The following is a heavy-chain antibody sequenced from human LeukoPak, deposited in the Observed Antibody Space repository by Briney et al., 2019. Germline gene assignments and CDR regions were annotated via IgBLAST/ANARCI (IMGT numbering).Heavy chain of an antibody. CDR2: MYNGGGT. D-gene: IGHD1-26*01. CDR1: GFPVSINH. V-gene: IGHV3-53*01. CDR3: AASIVGLTYDGHFEH. J-gene: IGHJ1*01. Sequence: GGSLRLSCAASGFPVSINHMNWVRQAPGKGLEWVSVMYNGGGTYYADSVKGRFTISRDISRNTLYLQMNSLRAEDTAVYYCAASIVGLTYDGHFEHWGQGTLVTVSS.